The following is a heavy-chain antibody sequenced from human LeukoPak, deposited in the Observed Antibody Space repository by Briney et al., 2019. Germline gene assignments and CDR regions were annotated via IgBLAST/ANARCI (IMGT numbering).Heavy chain of an antibody. CDR3: ARGIVGATSNFDY. Sequence: SSETLSLTCAVYGGSFSGYYWSWIRQPPGKGLEWIGEINHSGSTNYNPSPKSRVTISVDTSKNQFSLKLSSVTAVDTAVYYCARGIVGATSNFDYWGQGTLVTVSS. CDR1: GGSFSGYY. D-gene: IGHD1-26*01. CDR2: INHSGST. V-gene: IGHV4-34*01. J-gene: IGHJ4*02.